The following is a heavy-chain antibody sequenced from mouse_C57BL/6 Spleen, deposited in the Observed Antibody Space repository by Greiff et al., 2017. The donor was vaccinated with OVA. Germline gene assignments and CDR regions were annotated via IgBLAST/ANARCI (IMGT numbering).Heavy chain of an antibody. D-gene: IGHD2-3*01. CDR2: IYPGDGDT. CDR3: ARDGYYPFAY. V-gene: IGHV1-80*01. J-gene: IGHJ3*01. CDR1: GYAFSSYW. Sequence: QVHVKQSGAELVKPGASVKISCKASGYAFSSYWMNWVKQRPGKGLEWIGQIYPGDGDTNYNGKFKGKATLTADKSSSTAYMQLSSLTSEDSAVYFCARDGYYPFAYWGQGTLVTVSA.